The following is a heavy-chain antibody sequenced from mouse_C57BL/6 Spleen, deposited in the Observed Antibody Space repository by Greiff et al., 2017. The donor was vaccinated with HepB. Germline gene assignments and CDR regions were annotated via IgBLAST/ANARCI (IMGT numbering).Heavy chain of an antibody. CDR2: IYPGSGST. CDR1: GYTFTSYW. CDR3: ARAYYSNDAMDY. D-gene: IGHD2-5*01. V-gene: IGHV1-55*01. J-gene: IGHJ4*01. Sequence: QVQLKQPGAELVKPGASVKMSCKASGYTFTSYWITWVKQRPGQGLEWIGDIYPGSGSTNYNEKFKSKATLTVDTSSSTAYMQLSSLTSEDSAVYYCARAYYSNDAMDYWGQGTSVTVSS.